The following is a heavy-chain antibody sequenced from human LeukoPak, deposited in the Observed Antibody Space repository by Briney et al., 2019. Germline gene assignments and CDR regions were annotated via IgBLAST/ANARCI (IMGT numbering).Heavy chain of an antibody. Sequence: SETLSLTCTVSGGSISSYYWSWIRQPAGKGLEWIGRIYTGGSTNYNPSLKSRVTISVDKSKNQFSLKLSSVTAADTAVYYCARDGGMGIAATGVDYWGQGTLVTVSS. V-gene: IGHV4-4*07. CDR2: IYTGGST. CDR3: ARDGGMGIAATGVDY. CDR1: GGSISSYY. J-gene: IGHJ4*02. D-gene: IGHD6-13*01.